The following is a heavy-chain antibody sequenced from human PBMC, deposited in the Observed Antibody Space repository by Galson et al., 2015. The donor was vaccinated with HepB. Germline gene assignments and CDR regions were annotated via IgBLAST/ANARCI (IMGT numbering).Heavy chain of an antibody. V-gene: IGHV1-69*13. J-gene: IGHJ6*02. CDR3: ARGPAPDYGGNPWYYYGMDV. CDR2: IIPIFGTA. D-gene: IGHD4-23*01. Sequence: SVKVSCKASGGTFSSYAISWVRQAPGQGLEWMGGIIPIFGTANYAQKFQGRITITADESTSTAYMELSSLRSEDTAVYYCARGPAPDYGGNPWYYYGMDVWGQGTTVTVSS. CDR1: GGTFSSYA.